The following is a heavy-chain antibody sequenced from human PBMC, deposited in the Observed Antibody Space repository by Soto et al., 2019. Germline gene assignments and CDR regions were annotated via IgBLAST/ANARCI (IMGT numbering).Heavy chain of an antibody. CDR1: GFTFRSYA. Sequence: QVQLVESGGGVVQPGRSLRLSCAASGFTFRSYAMQWVRQAPAKGLEWVAVISYDGSNKYDADSVKGRFTISRDNSKNTLYLQMNSRRAEDTAVYYCAREAGLYGDYEAGGMDVWGQGTTVTVSS. CDR3: AREAGLYGDYEAGGMDV. D-gene: IGHD4-17*01. CDR2: ISYDGSNK. J-gene: IGHJ6*02. V-gene: IGHV3-30-3*01.